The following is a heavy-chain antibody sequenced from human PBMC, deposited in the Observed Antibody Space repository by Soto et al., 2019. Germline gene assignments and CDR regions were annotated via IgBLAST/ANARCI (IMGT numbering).Heavy chain of an antibody. D-gene: IGHD3-10*01. CDR2: MSGSGGST. V-gene: IGHV3-23*01. CDR1: GFTLSSYA. CDR3: AKLPYYGSGNYRHLYS. J-gene: IGHJ1*01. Sequence: HPGGSLRLSCAAYGFTLSSYAMCWVRQAPGKGLEWVSAMSGSGGSTYYADSVKGRFTISRDNSKNTLYLQMNSLRAEDTAVYYCAKLPYYGSGNYRHLYSWGQGALLTVSA.